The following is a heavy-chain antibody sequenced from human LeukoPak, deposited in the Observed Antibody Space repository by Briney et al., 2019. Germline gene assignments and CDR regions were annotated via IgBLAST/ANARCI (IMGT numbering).Heavy chain of an antibody. CDR2: ISYDGSNK. J-gene: IGHJ4*02. D-gene: IGHD3-3*01. Sequence: GRSLRLSCAASGFTFSSYGMHWVRQAPGKGLEWVAVISYDGSNKYYADSVKGRFTISRDNSKNTLYLQMNSLRAEDTAVYYCAKESHPETAFLEWLPHFDYWGQGTLVTVSS. V-gene: IGHV3-30*18. CDR3: AKESHPETAFLEWLPHFDY. CDR1: GFTFSSYG.